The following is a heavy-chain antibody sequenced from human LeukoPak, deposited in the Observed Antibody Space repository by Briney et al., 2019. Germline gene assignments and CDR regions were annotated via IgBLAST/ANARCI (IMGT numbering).Heavy chain of an antibody. CDR3: TRGLRYFDWLARGYYFDY. CDR2: IRSKAYGGTT. D-gene: IGHD3-9*01. V-gene: IGHV3-49*03. J-gene: IGHJ4*02. CDR1: GFTFGDYA. Sequence: PGGSLRLSCTASGFTFGDYAMSWFRQAPGKGLEWVGFIRSKAYGGTTEYAASVKGRFTISRDDSKSIAYLQMNSLKTEDTAVYYCTRGLRYFDWLARGYYFDYWGQGTLVTVSS.